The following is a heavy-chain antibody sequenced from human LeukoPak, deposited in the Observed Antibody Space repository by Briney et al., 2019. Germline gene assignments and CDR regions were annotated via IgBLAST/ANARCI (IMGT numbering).Heavy chain of an antibody. D-gene: IGHD4-17*01. V-gene: IGHV3-21*01. J-gene: IGHJ4*02. CDR3: ARDDYGDYVPPSFADY. Sequence: PGGSLRLSCAASGFIFSVYSMNWVRQAPEKGLEWVSSISSNSNYIYYADSVKGRFTISRDNAKNSLYLQMNSLRAEDTAVYYCARDDYGDYVPPSFADYWGQGTLVTVSS. CDR2: ISSNSNYI. CDR1: GFIFSVYS.